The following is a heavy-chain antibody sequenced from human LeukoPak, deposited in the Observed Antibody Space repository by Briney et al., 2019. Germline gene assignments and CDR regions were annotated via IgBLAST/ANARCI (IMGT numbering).Heavy chain of an antibody. CDR2: IYHSGST. V-gene: IGHV4-38-2*02. Sequence: SETLSLTCSVSGASISSYYWGWIRQPPGKGLEWIGSIYHSGSTYYNPSLKSRVTISVDTSKNQFSLKLSSVTAADTAVYYCARVKFTKTDFDYWGQGTLVTVSS. D-gene: IGHD2-8*01. CDR1: GASISSYY. CDR3: ARVKFTKTDFDY. J-gene: IGHJ4*02.